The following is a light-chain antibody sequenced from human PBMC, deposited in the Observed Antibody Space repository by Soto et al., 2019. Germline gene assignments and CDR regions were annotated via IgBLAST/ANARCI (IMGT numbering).Light chain of an antibody. CDR1: SSDVGRYNY. V-gene: IGLV2-14*03. Sequence: QSALTQPASVSGSPGRSITISCTGTSSDVGRYNYVSWYQQHPGKGPKLMIYDVTNRPSGVSNRFSGSKSGNTAALTISGLQAEDEADYYCSSYAGSSTLVFGGGTKLTVL. CDR3: SSYAGSSTLV. J-gene: IGLJ2*01. CDR2: DVT.